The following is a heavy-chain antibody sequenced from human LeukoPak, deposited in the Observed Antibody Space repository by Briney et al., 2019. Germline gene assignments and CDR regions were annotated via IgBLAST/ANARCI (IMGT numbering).Heavy chain of an antibody. CDR1: GGSISSSSYY. CDR3: ARHLGVGELYPFDY. J-gene: IGHJ4*02. CDR2: IYYSGST. V-gene: IGHV4-39*01. Sequence: SETLSLTCTVSGGSISSSSYYWGWIRQPPGKGLEWIGSIYYSGSTYYNPSLKSRVTISVDTSKNQFSLKLSSVTAADTAVYYCARHLGVGELYPFDYWGQGTLVTVSS. D-gene: IGHD3-10*01.